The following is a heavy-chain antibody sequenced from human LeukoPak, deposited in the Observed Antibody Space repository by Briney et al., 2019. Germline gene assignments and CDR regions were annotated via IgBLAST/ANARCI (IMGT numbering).Heavy chain of an antibody. Sequence: PSETLSLTCTVSGGSISTYYWVWIRQPPGKGLEWIGHIYDSGSPTYKSSLKSRVTISVDTSMSQFSLRLTSVTAADTAVYYCARDGYSSGWYDYWGQGTLVTVSS. J-gene: IGHJ4*02. CDR3: ARDGYSSGWYDY. V-gene: IGHV4-59*01. CDR1: GGSISTYY. D-gene: IGHD6-19*01. CDR2: IYDSGSP.